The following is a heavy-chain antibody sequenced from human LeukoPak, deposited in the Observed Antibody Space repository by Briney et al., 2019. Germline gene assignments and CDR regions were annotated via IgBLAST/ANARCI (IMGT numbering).Heavy chain of an antibody. J-gene: IGHJ6*03. Sequence: ASVKVSCKASGYTFTSYGISWVRQAPGQGLEGMGWISAYNGNTNYAQKLQGRVTMTTDTSTSTAYMELRSLRSDDTAVYYCARGAGTGVYYYYMDVWGKGTTVTVSS. D-gene: IGHD1-14*01. CDR1: GYTFTSYG. CDR2: ISAYNGNT. V-gene: IGHV1-18*01. CDR3: ARGAGTGVYYYYMDV.